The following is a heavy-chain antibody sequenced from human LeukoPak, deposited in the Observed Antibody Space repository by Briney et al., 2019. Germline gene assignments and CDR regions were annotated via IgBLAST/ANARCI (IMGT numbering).Heavy chain of an antibody. V-gene: IGHV1-18*01. CDR1: GYTFTSYG. J-gene: IGHJ6*02. CDR2: ISAYNGNT. CDR3: ARRHGSGSLTYYYYGMDV. D-gene: IGHD3-10*01. Sequence: ASVKVSCKASGYTFTSYGISWVRQAPGQGFEWMGWISAYNGNTNYAQKLQGRVTMTTDASTSTAYMELRSLRSDDTAVYYCARRHGSGSLTYYYYGMDVWGQGTTVTVSS.